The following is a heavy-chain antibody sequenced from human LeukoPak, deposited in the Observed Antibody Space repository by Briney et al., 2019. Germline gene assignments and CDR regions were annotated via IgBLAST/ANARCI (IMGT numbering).Heavy chain of an antibody. CDR1: GFTFSSYW. J-gene: IGHJ4*02. Sequence: AGGSLRLSCAASGFTFSSYWMSWVRQAPGKGLEWVANVKQDGSEKYYVDSVTGRFTIPRDNAKNSLYLKMNSLRAEDTAVYYCARARPLGVSYYFDYWGQGTLVTVSS. V-gene: IGHV3-7*01. CDR3: ARARPLGVSYYFDY. D-gene: IGHD5/OR15-5a*01. CDR2: VKQDGSEK.